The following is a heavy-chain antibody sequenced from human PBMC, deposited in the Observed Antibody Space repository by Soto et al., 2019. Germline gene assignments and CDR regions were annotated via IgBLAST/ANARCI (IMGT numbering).Heavy chain of an antibody. Sequence: EVQLVESGGGLVQPGGSLRLSCAASGFTVSSNYMSWVRQAPGKGLEWVSVIYSGGSTYYADSVKGRFTISRDNSKNTLYLQMNSLRAEDTAVYYCARGLTTVTTHAFDIWGQGTMVTVSS. V-gene: IGHV3-66*01. J-gene: IGHJ3*02. CDR2: IYSGGST. CDR3: ARGLTTVTTHAFDI. D-gene: IGHD4-17*01. CDR1: GFTVSSNY.